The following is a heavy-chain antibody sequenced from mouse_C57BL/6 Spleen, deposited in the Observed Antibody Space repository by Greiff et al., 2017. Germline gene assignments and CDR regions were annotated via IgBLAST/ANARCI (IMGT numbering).Heavy chain of an antibody. D-gene: IGHD2-4*01. CDR3: ARSGGYDYDYFDY. Sequence: EVQLQQSGPELVKPGASVKISCKASGYTFTDYYMNWVKQSHGKSLEWIGDINPNNGGTSYNQKFKGKATLTVDKSSSTAYMELRSLTSEDSAVYYCARSGGYDYDYFDYWGQGTTLTVSS. CDR1: GYTFTDYY. J-gene: IGHJ2*01. CDR2: INPNNGGT. V-gene: IGHV1-26*01.